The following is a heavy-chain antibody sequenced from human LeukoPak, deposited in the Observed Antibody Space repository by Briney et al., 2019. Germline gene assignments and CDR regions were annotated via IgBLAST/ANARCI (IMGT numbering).Heavy chain of an antibody. CDR1: GYSFTSYW. D-gene: IGHD5-18*01. Sequence: GESLKISCKGSGYSFTSYWIGWVRQMPRKGLEWMGIIYPGDSDTRYSPSFQGQVTISADKSTSTAYLQWSSLKASDTAIYYCARAYSYGLFDYWGQGTPVTVSS. CDR2: IYPGDSDT. V-gene: IGHV5-51*01. J-gene: IGHJ4*02. CDR3: ARAYSYGLFDY.